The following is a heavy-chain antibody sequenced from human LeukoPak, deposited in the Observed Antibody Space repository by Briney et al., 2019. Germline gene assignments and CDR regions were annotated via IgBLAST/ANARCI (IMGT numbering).Heavy chain of an antibody. CDR1: GFTFSDHY. CDR3: ARETDSTIFDY. Sequence: GGSLRLSCAASGFTFSDHYMSWIRQAPGKGLEWVSYISSSGNTIYYADSVKGRFTISRDNAKNSLYLQMNSLSAEDTAVYYCARETDSTIFDYWGQGTLVPVSS. D-gene: IGHD2/OR15-2a*01. J-gene: IGHJ4*02. V-gene: IGHV3-11*04. CDR2: ISSSGNTI.